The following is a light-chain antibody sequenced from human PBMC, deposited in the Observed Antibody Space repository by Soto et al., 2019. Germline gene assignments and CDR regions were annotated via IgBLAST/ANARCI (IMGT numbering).Light chain of an antibody. Sequence: DIQMTQSPSTLSASVGDRVTITCRASQSISSWLAWYQQKPGKAPKLLIYDASSLESGVPSRFSCSGSGTEFTLTISSLQPDDFATYCCQQYNSYPWTLGQGTKVDIK. V-gene: IGKV1-5*01. CDR2: DAS. CDR1: QSISSW. J-gene: IGKJ1*01. CDR3: QQYNSYPWT.